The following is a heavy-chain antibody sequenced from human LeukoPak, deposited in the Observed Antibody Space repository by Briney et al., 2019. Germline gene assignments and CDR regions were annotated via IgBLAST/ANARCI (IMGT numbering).Heavy chain of an antibody. D-gene: IGHD2-2*01. Sequence: PSETLSLTCAVSGYSISSGYYWGWIRQPPGKGLEWIGSIYHSGGTYYNPSLKSRVTISVDTSKNQFSLKLSSVTAADTAVYYCARVPAASSGYYYYYYMDVWGKGTTVTVSS. CDR3: ARVPAASSGYYYYYYMDV. CDR2: IYHSGGT. CDR1: GYSISSGYY. J-gene: IGHJ6*03. V-gene: IGHV4-38-2*01.